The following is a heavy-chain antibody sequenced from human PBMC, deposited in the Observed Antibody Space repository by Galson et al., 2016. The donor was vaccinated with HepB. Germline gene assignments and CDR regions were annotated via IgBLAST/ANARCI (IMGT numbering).Heavy chain of an antibody. CDR2: FNPEDDEM. D-gene: IGHD3-22*01. CDR3: ATGIFPERNGFFYNFDY. CDR1: GYNLDELA. Sequence: SVKVSCKVSGYNLDELAIHWVRQAPGKGLEWMGGFNPEDDEMVYAQNFQDRVTMTEDTSTDTAYMLLSGLRSDDSAIYFCATGIFPERNGFFYNFDYRGQGALVTVSS. V-gene: IGHV1-24*01. J-gene: IGHJ4*02.